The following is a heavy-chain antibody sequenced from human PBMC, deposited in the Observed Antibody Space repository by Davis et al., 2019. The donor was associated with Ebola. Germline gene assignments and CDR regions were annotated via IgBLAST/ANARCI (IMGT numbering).Heavy chain of an antibody. J-gene: IGHJ4*02. D-gene: IGHD3-22*01. CDR3: ARGPRISVILVVTLDY. V-gene: IGHV1-2*02. CDR1: GYTFTGYY. CDR2: INPYSGGT. Sequence: AASVKVSCKASGYTFTGYYMHWVRQAPGQGLEWMGWINPYSGGTNYAQKFQGRVTMTRDTSISTAYMELSRLRSDDTAVYYCARGPRISVILVVTLDYWGQGTLVIVSA.